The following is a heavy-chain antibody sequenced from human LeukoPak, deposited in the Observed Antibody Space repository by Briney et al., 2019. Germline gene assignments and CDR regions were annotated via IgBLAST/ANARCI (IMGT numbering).Heavy chain of an antibody. Sequence: GGSLRLSCAASGFTFSSYSMSWVRQAPGKGLEWVSYISSSSSTIYYADSVKGRFTISRDNAKNSLYLQMNSLRAEDTAVYYCARDRPHYYGSGSYIDYWGQGTLVTVSS. CDR2: ISSSSSTI. V-gene: IGHV3-48*04. CDR3: ARDRPHYYGSGSYIDY. D-gene: IGHD3-10*01. CDR1: GFTFSSYS. J-gene: IGHJ4*02.